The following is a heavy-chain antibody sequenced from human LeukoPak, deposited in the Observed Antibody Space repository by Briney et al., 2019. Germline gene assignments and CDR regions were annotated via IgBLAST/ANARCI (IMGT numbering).Heavy chain of an antibody. CDR2: ISAYNGNT. CDR3: ARSLVGDAFDI. CDR1: GYTFTSYG. Sequence: VASVTVSCKASGYTFTSYGISWVRQAPGQGLEWMGWISAYNGNTNYAQKLQGRVTTTTDTSTSTAYMELRSLRSDDTAVYYCARSLVGDAFDIWGQGTMVTVSS. D-gene: IGHD2-8*02. J-gene: IGHJ3*02. V-gene: IGHV1-18*01.